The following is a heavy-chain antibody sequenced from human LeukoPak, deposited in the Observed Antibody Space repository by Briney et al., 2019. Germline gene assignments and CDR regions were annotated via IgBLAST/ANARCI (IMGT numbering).Heavy chain of an antibody. V-gene: IGHV4-39*01. CDR3: XRXEYXYCGGDCYSF. Sequence: PSETLSLTCAVSSGSVSSSSHYWGWIRQPPGKGLEWIGSIYYSASTYYNPSLKSRVTISVNTSKNQFSLKLSSVTAADTAVYYCXRXEYXYCGGDCYSFWGQGTLVTVSS. J-gene: IGHJ4*02. D-gene: IGHD2-21*01. CDR1: SGSVSSSSHY. CDR2: IYYSAST.